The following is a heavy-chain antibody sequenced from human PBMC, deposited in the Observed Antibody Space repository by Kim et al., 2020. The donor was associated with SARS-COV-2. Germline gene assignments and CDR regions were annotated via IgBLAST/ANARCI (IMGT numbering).Heavy chain of an antibody. D-gene: IGHD1-1*01. V-gene: IGHV3-23*01. CDR1: GFTFSSYA. J-gene: IGHJ4*02. CDR3: APDWNHFDY. Sequence: GGSLRLSCAASGFTFSSYAMIWVRQAPGKGLEWVSIVSGGGGDTFYADSVKGRFTISRDNSKDTVYLQMNSLRAEDTVVYYCAPDWNHFDYWGQGTQVTVSS. CDR2: VSGGGGDT.